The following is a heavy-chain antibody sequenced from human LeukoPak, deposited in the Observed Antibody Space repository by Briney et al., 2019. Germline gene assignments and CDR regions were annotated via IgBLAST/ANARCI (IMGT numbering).Heavy chain of an antibody. D-gene: IGHD3-10*01. Sequence: GDSLRLSCAASGFTFSSYSMNWVRQAPGKGLEWVSYISGSSSTKYNADSVKGRFTISRDNAKNSLYLQMNSLRVEDTAVYYCARGYYGSGIDSWGQGTLVSVSS. J-gene: IGHJ4*02. CDR1: GFTFSSYS. CDR3: ARGYYGSGIDS. CDR2: ISGSSSTK. V-gene: IGHV3-48*01.